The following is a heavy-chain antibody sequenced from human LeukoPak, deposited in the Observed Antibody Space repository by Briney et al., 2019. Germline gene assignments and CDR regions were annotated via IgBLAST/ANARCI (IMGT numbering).Heavy chain of an antibody. J-gene: IGHJ4*02. Sequence: PGRSLRLSCAASGFTFSSYGMHWVRQAPGKGLEWVAVISYDGSNKYYADSVKGRFTISRDNSKNTLYLQMNSLRAEDTAVYYCAKDLPAAPWGQGTLVTVSS. CDR3: AKDLPAAP. CDR2: ISYDGSNK. V-gene: IGHV3-30*18. D-gene: IGHD6-13*01. CDR1: GFTFSSYG.